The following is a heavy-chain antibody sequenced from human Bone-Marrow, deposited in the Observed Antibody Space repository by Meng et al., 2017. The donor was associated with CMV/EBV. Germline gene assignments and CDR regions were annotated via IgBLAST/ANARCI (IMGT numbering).Heavy chain of an antibody. CDR3: ARDTLFGGDCLGDNWFDH. J-gene: IGHJ5*02. Sequence: SETLSLTCAVYGGTFSGYYWSWIRQPAGKGLGWVGRIYPSGSTNYNPSLKSRVTVLVDTSKNQFSLKLSSVTAADTAVYYCARDTLFGGDCLGDNWFDHWGQGTLVTVSS. D-gene: IGHD2-21*01. CDR1: GGTFSGYY. V-gene: IGHV4-59*10. CDR2: IYPSGST.